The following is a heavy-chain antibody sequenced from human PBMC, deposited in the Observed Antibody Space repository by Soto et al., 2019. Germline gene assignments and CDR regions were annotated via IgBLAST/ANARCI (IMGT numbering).Heavy chain of an antibody. V-gene: IGHV1-8*01. D-gene: IGHD2-15*01. J-gene: IGHJ4*02. Sequence: GASVKVSCKASGYTFTSYDINWVRQATGQGLEWMGWMNPNSGNTGYAQKFQGRVTMTRNTSISTAYMELSSLRSEDTAVYYCARSYCSGGSCYPGADYWGQGTLVTVSS. CDR1: GYTFTSYD. CDR3: ARSYCSGGSCYPGADY. CDR2: MNPNSGNT.